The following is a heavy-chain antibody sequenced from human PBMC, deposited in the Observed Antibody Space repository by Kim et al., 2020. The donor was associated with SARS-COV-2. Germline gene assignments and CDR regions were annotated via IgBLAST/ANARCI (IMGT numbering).Heavy chain of an antibody. J-gene: IGHJ4*02. D-gene: IGHD3-3*01. Sequence: YSGGSTYYADSVKGRFTISRDNSKNTLYLQMTSLRAEDTAVYYCATYEGHYWGQGTLVTVSS. V-gene: IGHV3-66*01. CDR2: YSGGST. CDR3: ATYEGHY.